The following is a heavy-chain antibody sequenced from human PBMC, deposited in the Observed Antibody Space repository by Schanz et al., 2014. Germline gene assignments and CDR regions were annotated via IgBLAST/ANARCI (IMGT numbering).Heavy chain of an antibody. J-gene: IGHJ4*02. CDR2: IWYDGSNK. D-gene: IGHD6-19*01. CDR3: AASSGWHPSTDY. CDR1: GFTFSSYG. V-gene: IGHV3-33*01. Sequence: QVQLVESGGGVVQPGRSLRLSCAASGFTFSSYGMHWVRQAPGKGLEWVAVIWYDGSNKYYADSVKGRFTISRDKSKNTLFLQMNSLRAEDTAVYYCAASSGWHPSTDYWGQGTLXTVSP.